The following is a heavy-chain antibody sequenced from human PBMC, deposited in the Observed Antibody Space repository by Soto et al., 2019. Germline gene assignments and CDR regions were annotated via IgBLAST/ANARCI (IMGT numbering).Heavy chain of an antibody. J-gene: IGHJ4*02. V-gene: IGHV3-11*06. Sequence: QVQLVESGGGLVKPGGSLRLSCAASGFTFSDYYMSWIRQAPGKGLEWVSYISSSSSYTNYADSVKGRFTISRDNAKNLLYLQMNSVRAEDTAVYYCARDRYSSSWDKFDYWGQGTLVTVSS. CDR3: ARDRYSSSWDKFDY. D-gene: IGHD6-13*01. CDR2: ISSSSSYT. CDR1: GFTFSDYY.